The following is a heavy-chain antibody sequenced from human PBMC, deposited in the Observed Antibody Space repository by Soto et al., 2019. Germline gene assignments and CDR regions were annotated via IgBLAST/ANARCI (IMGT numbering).Heavy chain of an antibody. Sequence: ASVKVSCKASGYTFASYDIYWVRQATGQGLEWMGWMNPNTGNSGYAQKFQGRVTMTSDTSISTAHMELSSLRSEDTAVYYCARRAETNGWNGFGADKYYFDFWGQGTLVTVSS. J-gene: IGHJ4*02. D-gene: IGHD1-1*01. CDR3: ARRAETNGWNGFGADKYYFDF. CDR1: GYTFASYD. CDR2: MNPNTGNS. V-gene: IGHV1-8*01.